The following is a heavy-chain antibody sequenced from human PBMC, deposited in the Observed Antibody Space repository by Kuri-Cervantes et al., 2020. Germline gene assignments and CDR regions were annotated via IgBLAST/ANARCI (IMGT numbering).Heavy chain of an antibody. CDR2: IIPIFGTA. D-gene: IGHD2-8*02. CDR3: ARGIGYCTGGVCRHVDAFDI. CDR1: GGTFSRYA. J-gene: IGHJ3*02. Sequence: SVKVSCKASGGTFSRYAISWVRQAPGPGLECMGGIIPIFGTANYAQKFQGRVTMTRNTSISTAYMELSSLRSEDTAVYYCARGIGYCTGGVCRHVDAFDIWGQGTMVTVSS. V-gene: IGHV1-69*05.